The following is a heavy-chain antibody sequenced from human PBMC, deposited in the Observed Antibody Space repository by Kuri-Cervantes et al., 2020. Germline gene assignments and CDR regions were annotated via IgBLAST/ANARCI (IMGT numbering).Heavy chain of an antibody. CDR1: GGSFSGYY. D-gene: IGHD3-22*01. CDR3: ARVNPPNSSGYYFYDY. Sequence: SETLSLTCAVYGGSFSGYYWSWIRQPPGKGLEWIGEINHSGSTNYNPSLKSRVTISVDTSKNQFSPKLSSVTAADTAVYYCARVNPPNSSGYYFYDYWGQGTLVTVSS. J-gene: IGHJ4*02. V-gene: IGHV4-34*01. CDR2: INHSGST.